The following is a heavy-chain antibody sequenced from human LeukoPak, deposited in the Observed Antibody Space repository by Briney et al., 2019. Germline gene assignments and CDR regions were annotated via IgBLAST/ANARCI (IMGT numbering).Heavy chain of an antibody. CDR2: INPNINGI. CDR1: GYTFTING. Sequence: ASVKVSCKASGYTFTINGISCVRQAPGQGLEWMGWINPNINGINYAQKFQGRVTMTGDRSISTDYMELSRLRSDDTAVYYCARERTPGSGYGVDYWGQGTVVTVSS. J-gene: IGHJ4*02. D-gene: IGHD6-25*01. V-gene: IGHV1-2*02. CDR3: ARERTPGSGYGVDY.